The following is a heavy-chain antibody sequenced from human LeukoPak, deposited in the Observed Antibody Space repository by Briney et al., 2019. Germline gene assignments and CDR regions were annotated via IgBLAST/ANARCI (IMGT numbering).Heavy chain of an antibody. CDR2: ISSSSSYI. J-gene: IGHJ4*02. D-gene: IGHD6-13*01. V-gene: IGHV3-21*01. CDR1: GFTFSSYS. Sequence: PGGSLRLSGAASGFTFSSYSMNWVRQAPGKGLEWVSSISSSSSYIYYADSVKGRFTISRDNAKNSLYLQMNSLRAEDTAVYYCASAGYSSSWYWSWGQGTLVTVSS. CDR3: ASAGYSSSWYWS.